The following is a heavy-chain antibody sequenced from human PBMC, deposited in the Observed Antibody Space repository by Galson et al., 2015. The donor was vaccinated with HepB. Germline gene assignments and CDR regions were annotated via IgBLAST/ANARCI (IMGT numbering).Heavy chain of an antibody. D-gene: IGHD3-3*01. CDR3: ARDKDTYYDFWSCYYKNY. J-gene: IGHJ4*02. CDR1: GFTFSSYA. CDR2: ISYDGSNK. Sequence: SLRLSCAASGFTFSSYAMHWVRQAPGKGLEWVAVISYDGSNKYYADSVKGRFTISRDNSKNTLYLQMNSLRAEDTAVYHCARDKDTYYDFWSCYYKNYWGQGTLVTVSS. V-gene: IGHV3-30-3*01.